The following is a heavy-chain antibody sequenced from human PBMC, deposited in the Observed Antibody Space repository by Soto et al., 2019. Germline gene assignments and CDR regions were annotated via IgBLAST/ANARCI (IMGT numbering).Heavy chain of an antibody. CDR3: ARPGTIKGDYYYGMDV. V-gene: IGHV5-51*01. CDR1: GYSFTGYW. CDR2: IYPGDADT. D-gene: IGHD5-12*01. J-gene: IGHJ6*02. Sequence: PGESLKISCKGSGYSFTGYWIGWVRQMPGKGLEWMGIIYPGDADTKYSPSFQGQVTISADKSISTAYLQWSSLKASDTAMYYCARPGTIKGDYYYGMDVWGHGTPVTVSS.